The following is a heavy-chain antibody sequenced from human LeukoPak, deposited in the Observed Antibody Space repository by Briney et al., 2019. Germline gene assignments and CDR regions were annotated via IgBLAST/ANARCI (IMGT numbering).Heavy chain of an antibody. CDR2: ITGSGGNT. V-gene: IGHV3-23*01. Sequence: TGGSLRLSCAASRFIFSSYSMSWVRQAPGMGLEWVSVITGSGGNTYYADSVKGRFTISKDKSKNTVYLQMSSLRVDDTAVYYCAKAASSSWLSYYYGMDVWGQGTTVTVSS. J-gene: IGHJ6*02. D-gene: IGHD6-13*01. CDR3: AKAASSSWLSYYYGMDV. CDR1: RFIFSSYS.